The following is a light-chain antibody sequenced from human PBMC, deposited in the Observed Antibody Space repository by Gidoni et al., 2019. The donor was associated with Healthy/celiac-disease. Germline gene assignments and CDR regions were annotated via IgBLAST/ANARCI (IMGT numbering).Light chain of an antibody. V-gene: IGLV3-19*01. J-gene: IGLJ2*01. Sequence: SSELTQDPAVSVALGQTVRITCQGDSLRRYYASWYQQKPGQAPVLVIYGKNNRPSGIPDRFSGSSSGNTASLTITVAQAEDEADYYCNSRDSSGNHVVFGGGTKLTVL. CDR3: NSRDSSGNHVV. CDR2: GKN. CDR1: SLRRYY.